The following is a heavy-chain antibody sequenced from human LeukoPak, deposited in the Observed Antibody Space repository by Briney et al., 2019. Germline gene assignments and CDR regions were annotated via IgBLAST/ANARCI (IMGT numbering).Heavy chain of an antibody. Sequence: ASVTVSCKASGYTFIGNYLHWVRQTPGQGLEWMGWINPNNGATNSAQKFQDRVALTRNLSINTAFMKLSNLTSDDTAMYFCAWGGWFHPIDYWGRGTLVTVSS. CDR1: GYTFIGNY. J-gene: IGHJ4*02. CDR2: INPNNGAT. D-gene: IGHD3-10*01. CDR3: AWGGWFHPIDY. V-gene: IGHV1-2*02.